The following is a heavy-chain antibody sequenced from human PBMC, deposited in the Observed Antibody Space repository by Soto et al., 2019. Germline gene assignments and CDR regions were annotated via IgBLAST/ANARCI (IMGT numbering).Heavy chain of an antibody. J-gene: IGHJ4*02. CDR3: ASPPSGSYSVVPLRADY. CDR2: IIPIFGTA. V-gene: IGHV1-69*13. D-gene: IGHD1-26*01. Sequence: GASVKVSCKASGYTFTSYGISWVRQAPGQGLEWMGGIIPIFGTANYAQKFQGRVTITADESTSTAYMELSSLRSEDTAVYYCASPPSGSYSVVPLRADYWGQGTLVTVSS. CDR1: GYTFTSYG.